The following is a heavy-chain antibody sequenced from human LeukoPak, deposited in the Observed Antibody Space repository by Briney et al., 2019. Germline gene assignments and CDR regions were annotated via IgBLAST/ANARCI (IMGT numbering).Heavy chain of an antibody. V-gene: IGHV3-66*01. CDR3: AREMDYGSGSRGY. CDR1: GFTVSSNY. D-gene: IGHD3-10*01. CDR2: IYSGGST. J-gene: IGHJ4*02. Sequence: GGSLRLSCAASGFTVSSNYMSWVRQAPGKGLGWVSDIYSGGSTYYADSVKGRFTISRDNSKNTLYLQMNSLRAEDTAVYYCAREMDYGSGSRGYWGQGTLVTVSS.